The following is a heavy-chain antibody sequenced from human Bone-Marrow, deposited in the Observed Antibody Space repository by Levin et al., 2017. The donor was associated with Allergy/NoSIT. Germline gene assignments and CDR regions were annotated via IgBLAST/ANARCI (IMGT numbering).Heavy chain of an antibody. CDR1: GGSISSSSYY. J-gene: IGHJ3*02. V-gene: IGHV4-39*07. Sequence: TSETLSLTCPVSGGSISSSSYYWGWIRQPPGKGLEWIGNIYYSGSTYYNPSLKSRVTISVDTSKNQFSLKLSSVTAADTAVYFCARTTMTPPYATFDSWGQGTMVTVSS. CDR3: ARTTMTPPYATFDS. D-gene: IGHD4-17*01. CDR2: IYYSGST.